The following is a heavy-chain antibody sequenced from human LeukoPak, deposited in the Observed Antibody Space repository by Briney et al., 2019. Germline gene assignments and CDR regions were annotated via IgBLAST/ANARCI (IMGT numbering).Heavy chain of an antibody. D-gene: IGHD3-22*01. CDR1: GGSISSSSYY. V-gene: IGHV4-39*01. CDR2: IYYSGST. Sequence: PSETLSLTCTVSGGSISSSSYYWGWIRQPPGKGLEWIGSIYYSGSTYYNPSLKSRVTISVDTSKNQFSLKLSSVTAADTAVYYCLVVVPSSQSRNPRAEYFQHWGQGTLVTVSS. CDR3: LVVVPSSQSRNPRAEYFQH. J-gene: IGHJ1*01.